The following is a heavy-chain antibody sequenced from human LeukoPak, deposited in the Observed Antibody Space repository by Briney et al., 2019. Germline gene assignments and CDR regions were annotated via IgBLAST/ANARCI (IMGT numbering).Heavy chain of an antibody. CDR2: IKEDGSEK. D-gene: IGHD4-23*01. CDR3: ARILRWSGWYFDL. CDR1: GFTFSKYW. J-gene: IGHJ2*01. V-gene: IGHV3-7*01. Sequence: GGALRLSCAASGFTFSKYWMGWVRQAPGKGLEWVAHIKEDGSEKSYVDSVKGRFTISRENAKNSLYLQMNSLRAEDTAVYYCARILRWSGWYFDLWGRGALVTVSS.